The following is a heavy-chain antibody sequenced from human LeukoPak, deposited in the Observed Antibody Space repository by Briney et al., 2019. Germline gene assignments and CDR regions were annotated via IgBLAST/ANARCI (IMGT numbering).Heavy chain of an antibody. V-gene: IGHV4-59*01. D-gene: IGHD4-17*01. J-gene: IGHJ4*02. CDR1: GGSISSYY. Sequence: SETLSLTCTVSGGSISSYYWSWIRQPPGKGLEWIGYIYYSGSTNCNPSLKSRVTISVDTSKNQFSLKLSSVTAADTAVYYCARGYKRTTVTTCHFDYWGQGTLVTVSS. CDR2: IYYSGST. CDR3: ARGYKRTTVTTCHFDY.